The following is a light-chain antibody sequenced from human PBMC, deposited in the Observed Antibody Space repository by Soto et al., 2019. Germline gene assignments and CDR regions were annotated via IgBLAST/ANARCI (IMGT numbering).Light chain of an antibody. CDR2: KAS. CDR3: QQYNSYSPYT. Sequence: DIQMTQSPSTLSASVGDRVTITCRASQSISSWLAWYQQKPGKAPKLLIYKASSLESGVPSRFSGSGSETEFTLTISSLQPDDFETYYCQQYNSYSPYTFGQGTKLEIK. V-gene: IGKV1-5*03. CDR1: QSISSW. J-gene: IGKJ2*01.